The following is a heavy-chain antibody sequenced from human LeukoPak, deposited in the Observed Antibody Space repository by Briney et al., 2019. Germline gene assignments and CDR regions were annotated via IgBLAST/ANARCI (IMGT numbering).Heavy chain of an antibody. CDR2: ISGSGGST. CDR1: GFTFSSYA. CDR3: AKLLMATVTYFDY. D-gene: IGHD4-17*01. J-gene: IGHJ4*02. Sequence: GGPLRLSCAASGFTFSSYAMSWVRQAPGKGLEWVSAISGSGGSTYYADSVKGRFTISRDNSKNTLYLQMNSLRAEDTAVYYCAKLLMATVTYFDYWGQGTLVTVSS. V-gene: IGHV3-23*01.